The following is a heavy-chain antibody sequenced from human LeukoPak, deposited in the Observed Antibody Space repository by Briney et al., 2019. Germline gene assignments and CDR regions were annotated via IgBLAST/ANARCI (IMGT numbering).Heavy chain of an antibody. CDR2: IYYSGST. V-gene: IGHV4-59*01. D-gene: IGHD6-19*01. J-gene: IGHJ2*01. CDR1: GGSISSYY. Sequence: SETLSLTCTVSGGSISSYYWSWIRQPPGKGLEWIGYIYYSGSTNYNPSLKSRVTISVDTSKNQFSLKLSSVTAADTAVYYCATGYSSGWHWYFDLWGRGTLVTVSS. CDR3: ATGYSSGWHWYFDL.